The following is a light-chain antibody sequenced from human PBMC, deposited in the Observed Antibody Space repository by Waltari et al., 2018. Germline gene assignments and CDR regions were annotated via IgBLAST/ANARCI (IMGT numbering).Light chain of an antibody. V-gene: IGLV2-14*03. J-gene: IGLJ1*01. CDR3: SAYTRSGTYV. CDR1: SSDVGGYKS. CDR2: DVT. Sequence: QSALTQAASVSGSPGQSITISCTGTSSDVGGYKSVSWSQQPPGKAPKVLIYDVTNRPSGVSNRFSGSKSGNTASLTISGLQAEDEADYYCSAYTRSGTYVFGTGTKVTVL.